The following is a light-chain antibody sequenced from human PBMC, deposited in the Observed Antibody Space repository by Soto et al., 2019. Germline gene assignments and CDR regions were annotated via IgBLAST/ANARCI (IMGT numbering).Light chain of an antibody. CDR2: AAS. V-gene: IGKV1-39*01. J-gene: IGKJ1*01. CDR1: QNINTY. CDR3: QQSYSTPQT. Sequence: DIQMTQSPSSLSASVGDRVTITCRASQNINTYLNWYQQKPGEAPNLLIYAASSLQSGVPSRFSGSGSGTDFTLTISSLHPEDFATYYCQQSYSTPQTFGHGTKVDIK.